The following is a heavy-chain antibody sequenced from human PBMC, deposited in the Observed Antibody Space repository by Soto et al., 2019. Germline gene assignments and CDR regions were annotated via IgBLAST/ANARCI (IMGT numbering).Heavy chain of an antibody. CDR3: ARDQNGSPYFDY. Sequence: SETLSLTCTISGGSITSYYWSWIRQPPGKGLEWIGYVFHSGITGYNPSLKSRVTISVDASKNLFSLKLISVTAADTAVYYCARDQNGSPYFDYLGQGTLVTVSS. D-gene: IGHD1-26*01. CDR1: GGSITSYY. V-gene: IGHV4-59*01. CDR2: VFHSGIT. J-gene: IGHJ4*02.